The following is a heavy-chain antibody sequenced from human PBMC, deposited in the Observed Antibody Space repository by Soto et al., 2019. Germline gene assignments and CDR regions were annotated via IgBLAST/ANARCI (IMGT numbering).Heavy chain of an antibody. CDR3: ARDVAVDGTRVSLYYYYGMDV. J-gene: IGHJ6*02. V-gene: IGHV1-46*01. D-gene: IGHD6-19*01. CDR2: INPSGGST. Sequence: ASVKVSCKASGYTFTSYYMHWVRQAPGQGLEWMGIINPSGGSTSYAQKFQGRVTMTRDTSTSTVYMELSSLRSEDTAVYYCARDVAVDGTRVSLYYYYGMDVWGQGTTVTVSS. CDR1: GYTFTSYY.